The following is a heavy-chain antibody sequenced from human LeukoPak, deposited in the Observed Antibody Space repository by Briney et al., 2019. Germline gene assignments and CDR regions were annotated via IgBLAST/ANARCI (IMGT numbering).Heavy chain of an antibody. CDR3: ARYTDHYYFDY. Sequence: ESLKISCKGSGYNFTSSWIGWVRQMPGKGLEWMGIIYPCDSDTRYSPSFQGQVTISADKSISTAYLQWSSLSTSDTAMYYCARYTDHYYFDYWGQGTLVTVSS. D-gene: IGHD1-1*01. J-gene: IGHJ4*02. V-gene: IGHV5-51*01. CDR2: IYPCDSDT. CDR1: GYNFTSSW.